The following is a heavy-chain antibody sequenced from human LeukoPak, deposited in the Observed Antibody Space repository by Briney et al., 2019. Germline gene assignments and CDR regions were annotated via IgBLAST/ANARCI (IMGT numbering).Heavy chain of an antibody. Sequence: PSETLSLTCTVSGGSISSYYWSWIRQPPGKGLGWIGYIYYSGSTNYNPSLKSRVTISVDTSKNQFSLKLSSVTAADTAVYYCARWGPMTESESRDGYKFVFDYWGQGTLVTVSS. D-gene: IGHD5-24*01. V-gene: IGHV4-59*08. CDR3: ARWGPMTESESRDGYKFVFDY. CDR1: GGSISSYY. J-gene: IGHJ4*02. CDR2: IYYSGST.